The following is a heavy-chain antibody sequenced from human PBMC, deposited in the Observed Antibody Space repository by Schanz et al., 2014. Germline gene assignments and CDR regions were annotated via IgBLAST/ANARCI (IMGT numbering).Heavy chain of an antibody. CDR1: GFNFITFA. CDR3: ARAPPLVRGIAGWFGP. J-gene: IGHJ5*02. V-gene: IGHV3-23*04. Sequence: EVHLVESGGGLVQPGGSLRLSCAASGFNFITFAMSWVRQAPGKGPEWVSAIGGDASRTYYADSVKGRFTISRDNSKSPLYPQMNSLRADATAVYYWARAPPLVRGIAGWFGPWGQGSLVTVSS. D-gene: IGHD3-10*01. CDR2: IGGDASRT.